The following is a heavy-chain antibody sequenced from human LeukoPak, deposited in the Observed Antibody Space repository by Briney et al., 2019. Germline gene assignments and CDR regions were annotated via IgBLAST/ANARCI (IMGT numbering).Heavy chain of an antibody. CDR3: ARARFYDSRGTPFDY. Sequence: GASVKVSCKASGYTFSSYALDWVRQAPGQGLEWMGRIIPILGIANYAQKFQGRVTITADESTSTAYMELSSLRSEDTAVYYCARARFYDSRGTPFDYWGQGTLVTVSS. D-gene: IGHD3-22*01. J-gene: IGHJ4*02. CDR1: GYTFSSYA. CDR2: IIPILGIA. V-gene: IGHV1-69*04.